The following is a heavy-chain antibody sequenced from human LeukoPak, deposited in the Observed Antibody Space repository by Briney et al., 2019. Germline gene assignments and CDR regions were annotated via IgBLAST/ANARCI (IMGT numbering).Heavy chain of an antibody. J-gene: IGHJ4*02. D-gene: IGHD1-26*01. V-gene: IGHV3-23*01. CDR2: ITITGGSA. Sequence: GGSLRLSCVASGFSFSSYAMSWVRQAPGKGLEWVSGITITGGSAYHADSVKGRFTISRDNSKNTLYLQMNSLRAEDTAVYYCARDQWKLPLDWGQGALVTVSS. CDR3: ARDQWKLPLD. CDR1: GFSFSSYA.